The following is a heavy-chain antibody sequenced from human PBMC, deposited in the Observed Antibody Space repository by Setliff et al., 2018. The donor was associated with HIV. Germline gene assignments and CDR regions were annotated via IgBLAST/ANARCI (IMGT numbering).Heavy chain of an antibody. CDR2: ISSSGSTI. CDR1: GFTFKSYS. CDR3: ARKGRDVDC. J-gene: IGHJ4*02. V-gene: IGHV3-48*04. Sequence: GGSLRLSCEASGFTFKSYSINWVRQAPGQGLEWVSYISSSGSTIYYADSVKGRFTISRDNAKNSLYLQMNSLRAEDTAIYYCARKGRDVDCWGPGTLVTVSS.